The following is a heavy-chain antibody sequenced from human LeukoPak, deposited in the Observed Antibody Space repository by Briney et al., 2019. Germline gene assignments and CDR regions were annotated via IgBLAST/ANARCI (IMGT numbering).Heavy chain of an antibody. CDR2: ISAYNGNT. CDR1: GYTFTSYG. V-gene: IGHV1-18*01. CDR3: ARVRINAPRNAFDI. J-gene: IGHJ3*02. D-gene: IGHD2-15*01. Sequence: GASVKVSCKASGYTFTSYGISWVRQAPGQGLEWMGWISAYNGNTNYAQKLQGRVTMTTDTSTSTAYMELRSLRSDDTAVYYCARVRINAPRNAFDIWGQGTMVTVSS.